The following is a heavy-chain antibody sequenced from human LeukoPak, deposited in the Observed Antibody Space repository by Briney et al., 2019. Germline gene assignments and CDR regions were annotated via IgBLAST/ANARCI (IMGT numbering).Heavy chain of an antibody. CDR2: IYSGGST. D-gene: IGHD4-17*01. CDR3: ASQTTVKYYFDY. J-gene: IGHJ4*02. Sequence: GGSLRLSCSASGFAFSVYAMSWLRQAPGKGLEWVSVIYSGGSTYYADSVKGRFTISRDNSKNTLYLQLNSLRGEDTAVYYCASQTTVKYYFDYWGQGTLVTVSS. CDR1: GFAFSVYA. V-gene: IGHV3-53*01.